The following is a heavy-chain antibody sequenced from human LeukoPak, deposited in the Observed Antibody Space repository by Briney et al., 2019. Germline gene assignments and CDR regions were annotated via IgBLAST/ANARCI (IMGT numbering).Heavy chain of an antibody. Sequence: GGSLRLSCAASGFTFSSYSMNWVRQAPGKGLEWVSYISSSSSTIYYADSVKGRFTISRDNSKNTLYLQMNSLRAEDTAVYYCARANRQQLVKNAYYYYYMDVWGKGTTVTVSS. CDR2: ISSSSSTI. CDR1: GFTFSSYS. J-gene: IGHJ6*03. D-gene: IGHD6-13*01. V-gene: IGHV3-48*01. CDR3: ARANRQQLVKNAYYYYYMDV.